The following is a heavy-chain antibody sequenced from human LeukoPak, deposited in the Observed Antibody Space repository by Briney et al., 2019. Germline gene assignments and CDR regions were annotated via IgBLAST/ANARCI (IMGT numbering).Heavy chain of an antibody. CDR1: GGSLTNYY. CDR3: ARTGVVHAFDI. D-gene: IGHD2-15*01. V-gene: IGHV4-59*12. Sequence: SETLSLTCTVSGGSLTNYYWSWIRQPPGKGLEWIAYIYFSGITNYSPSLKSRVSISVDTSKNQFSLKLSSVTAADTAVYYCARTGVVHAFDIWGQGTMVTVSS. J-gene: IGHJ3*02. CDR2: IYFSGIT.